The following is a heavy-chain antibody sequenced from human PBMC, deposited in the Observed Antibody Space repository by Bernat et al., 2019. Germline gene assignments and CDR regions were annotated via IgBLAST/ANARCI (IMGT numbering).Heavy chain of an antibody. V-gene: IGHV4-31*03. CDR3: ARDYSGVTY. CDR2: IFHSGST. CDR1: GGSISSAGYY. Sequence: QLQLQESGPRLVKPSQTLSLTCTVSGGSISSAGYYWSWIRQHPGKGLEYIGYIFHSGSTYYNPSLKSRVTISMDTSKNQFSLRLSSVTVADTAVCYCARDYSGVTYWGQGALVTVSS. J-gene: IGHJ4*02. D-gene: IGHD1-26*01.